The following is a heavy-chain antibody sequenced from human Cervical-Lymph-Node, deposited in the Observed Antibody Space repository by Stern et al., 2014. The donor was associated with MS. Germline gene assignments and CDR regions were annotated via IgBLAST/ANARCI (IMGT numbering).Heavy chain of an antibody. CDR3: ARAMVRGVLIFDY. D-gene: IGHD3-10*01. J-gene: IGHJ4*02. V-gene: IGHV3-9*01. CDR1: GFTFDDYA. Sequence: QLVESGGGLVQPGRYLRLSCAASGFTFDDYAMHWVRQAPGKGLEWVSGISWNSGSIGYADSVKGRFTISRDNAKNSLYLQMNSLRAEDTALYYCARAMVRGVLIFDYWGQGTLVTVSS. CDR2: ISWNSGSI.